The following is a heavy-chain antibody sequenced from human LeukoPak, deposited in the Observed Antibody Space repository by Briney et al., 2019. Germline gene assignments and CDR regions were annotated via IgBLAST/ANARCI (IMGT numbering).Heavy chain of an antibody. J-gene: IGHJ6*03. CDR1: GGSISSSNW. V-gene: IGHV4-4*02. CDR3: ARDSRETYGSGPLLGYYYYYMDV. D-gene: IGHD3-10*01. CDR2: IYHSGST. Sequence: PSETLSLTCAVSGGSISSSNWWSWVRQPPGKGLEWIGEIYHSGSTNYNPSLKSRVTISVDKSKNQFSLKLSSVTAADTAVYYCARDSRETYGSGPLLGYYYYYMDVWGKGTTVTISS.